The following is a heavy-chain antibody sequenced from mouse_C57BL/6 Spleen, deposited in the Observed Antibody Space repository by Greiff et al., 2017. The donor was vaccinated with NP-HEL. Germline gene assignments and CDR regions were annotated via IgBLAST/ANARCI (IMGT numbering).Heavy chain of an antibody. Sequence: EVQLQQSGPELVKPGASVKISCKASGYSFTGYYMNWVKQSPEKSLEWIGEINPSTGGTPYNQKFKAKATLTVDKSSSTAYMQLKSLTSEDSEVYYCARGGYEYDGRYWYFDVWGTGTTVTVSS. J-gene: IGHJ1*03. CDR1: GYSFTGYY. CDR2: INPSTGGT. CDR3: ARGGYEYDGRYWYFDV. D-gene: IGHD2-4*01. V-gene: IGHV1-42*01.